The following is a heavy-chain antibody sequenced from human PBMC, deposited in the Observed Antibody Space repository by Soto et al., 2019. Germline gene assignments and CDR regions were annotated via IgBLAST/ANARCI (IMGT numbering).Heavy chain of an antibody. J-gene: IGHJ6*03. V-gene: IGHV3-23*01. CDR2: IITSDGNT. Sequence: PGGSLRLSCAASGFIFSRYAMSWFRQAPGKGLEWVSRIITSDGNTYYADSVKGRLTISRDNSKNTLYLQMNSLRAEDTAVYYYAGGYCTKGVCYTRSYCYFDVWGKGNTVTV. CDR3: AGGYCTKGVCYTRSYCYFDV. CDR1: GFIFSRYA. D-gene: IGHD2-8*01.